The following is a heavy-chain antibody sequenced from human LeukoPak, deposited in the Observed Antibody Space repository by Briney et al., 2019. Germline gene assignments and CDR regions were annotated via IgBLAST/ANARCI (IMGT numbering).Heavy chain of an antibody. Sequence: PGGSLRLSCAASGFTFSSNAMSWVRQAPGKGLKWVSVITGNTGSTYYADSVKGRFTISRDNSKNTLSLQMNSLRAEDTAVYYCAKDAVAPGSGGDHFDYWGQGTLVTVSS. J-gene: IGHJ4*02. CDR1: GFTFSSNA. CDR3: AKDAVAPGSGGDHFDY. D-gene: IGHD3-10*01. CDR2: ITGNTGST. V-gene: IGHV3-23*01.